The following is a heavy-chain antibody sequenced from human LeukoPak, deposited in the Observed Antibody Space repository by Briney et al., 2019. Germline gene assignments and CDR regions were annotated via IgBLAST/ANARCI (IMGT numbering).Heavy chain of an antibody. CDR1: GFTFSSYG. V-gene: IGHV3-33*01. CDR3: ARDRSTVTTRKRGWAFDI. D-gene: IGHD4-17*01. J-gene: IGHJ3*02. Sequence: GRSLRLSCAASGFTFSSYGMHWVRQAPGKGLEWVAVIWYDGSNKYYADSVKGRFTISRDNSKNTLYLQMNSLRAEDTAVYYCARDRSTVTTRKRGWAFDIWGQGTMVTVSS. CDR2: IWYDGSNK.